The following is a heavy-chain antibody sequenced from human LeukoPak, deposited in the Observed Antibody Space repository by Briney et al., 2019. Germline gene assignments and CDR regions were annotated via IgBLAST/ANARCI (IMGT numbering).Heavy chain of an antibody. V-gene: IGHV1-2*02. D-gene: IGHD6-25*01. J-gene: IGHJ5*02. CDR1: GYTFTGYY. CDR3: GRFPQRNWFDP. Sequence: ASVKVSCKASGYTFTGYYMHWVRQAPGQGREWMGWINPNSGGTNYAQKCQGRVTMTRDTSISTAYMELSRLRSDDTAVYSCGRFPQRNWFDPWGPGTLVTVSS. CDR2: INPNSGGT.